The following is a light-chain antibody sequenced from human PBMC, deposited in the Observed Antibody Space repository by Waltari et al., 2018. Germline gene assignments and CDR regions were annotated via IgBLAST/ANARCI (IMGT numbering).Light chain of an antibody. V-gene: IGLV2-8*01. CDR3: ASFAGSNNL. Sequence: QSALTQPPSASGSPGQSVTISCPGTSTDIGVYNYVSWYQQHPGKAPKLLIYEVTERPSGVPDRFSGSKSGNTASLTVSGLQGEDEADYYCASFAGSNNLFGGGTKLTVL. CDR1: STDIGVYNY. J-gene: IGLJ2*01. CDR2: EVT.